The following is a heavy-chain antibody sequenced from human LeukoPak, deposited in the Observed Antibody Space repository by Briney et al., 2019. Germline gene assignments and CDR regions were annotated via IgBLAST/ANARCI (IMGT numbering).Heavy chain of an antibody. CDR2: IYPGDSDT. D-gene: IGHD6-13*01. CDR1: GYSFTSYW. Sequence: GESLKISCKGSGYSFTSYWIGWVRQMPGKGLEWMGIIYPGDSDTRYSPSFQGQVTISADKSISTAYLQWSSLKASDTAMYYCARHSLYSSSWYPYFDYWGQGTLVTVSS. J-gene: IGHJ4*02. V-gene: IGHV5-51*01. CDR3: ARHSLYSSSWYPYFDY.